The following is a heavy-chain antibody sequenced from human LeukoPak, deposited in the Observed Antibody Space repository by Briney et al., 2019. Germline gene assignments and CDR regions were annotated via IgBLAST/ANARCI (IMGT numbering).Heavy chain of an antibody. D-gene: IGHD1-1*01. J-gene: IGHJ6*03. V-gene: IGHV3-11*01. CDR2: ISGSGSDI. Sequence: GGSLRLSCVVSGFSFSNSYMTWIRQTPGKGLESLAYISGSGSDIYYADSVKGRFTISRDNAKNSLYLQMNSLRAEDTALYHCAREVRSYYYYYYMDVWGKGTTVTISS. CDR1: GFSFSNSY. CDR3: AREVRSYYYYYYMDV.